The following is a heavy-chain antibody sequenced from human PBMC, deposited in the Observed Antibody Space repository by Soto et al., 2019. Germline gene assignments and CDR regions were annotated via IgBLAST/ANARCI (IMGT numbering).Heavy chain of an antibody. Sequence: GASVKVSCKASGYTFTSYGISWVRQAPGQGLEWMGWISAYNGNTNYAQKLQGRVTMTTDTSTSTVYMELRSLRSDDTAVYYCARDGEGYCTNGVCYTRTQKYYYYYYGMDVWGQGTTVTVSS. CDR2: ISAYNGNT. D-gene: IGHD2-8*01. CDR1: GYTFTSYG. CDR3: ARDGEGYCTNGVCYTRTQKYYYYYYGMDV. J-gene: IGHJ6*02. V-gene: IGHV1-18*01.